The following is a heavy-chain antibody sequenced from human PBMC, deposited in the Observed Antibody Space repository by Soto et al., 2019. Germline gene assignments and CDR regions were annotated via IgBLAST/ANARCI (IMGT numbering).Heavy chain of an antibody. Sequence: SGGSLRLSCAASGFIFTDYSMTWIRQAPGKGLEWVSYISNGDETTHYADSVKGRFIVSRDNAKKVLFLQMSGLRAEDTALYYCVSWVSAHFENWGQGTLGTVS. CDR1: GFIFTDYS. CDR3: VSWVSAHFEN. D-gene: IGHD2-8*01. V-gene: IGHV3-11*01. CDR2: ISNGDETT. J-gene: IGHJ4*02.